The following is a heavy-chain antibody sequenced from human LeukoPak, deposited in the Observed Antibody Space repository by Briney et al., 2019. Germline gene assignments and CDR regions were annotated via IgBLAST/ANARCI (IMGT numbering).Heavy chain of an antibody. J-gene: IGHJ4*02. Sequence: GGSLRLSCAASGFTFSSYAMSWVRQAPGKGLEWVSAISGSGGSTNYADSVKGRFTISRDNSKNTLYLQMNSLRAEDTAVYYCAKERYSSGWYGGDSDYWGQGTLVTVSS. CDR2: ISGSGGST. V-gene: IGHV3-23*01. CDR3: AKERYSSGWYGGDSDY. CDR1: GFTFSSYA. D-gene: IGHD6-19*01.